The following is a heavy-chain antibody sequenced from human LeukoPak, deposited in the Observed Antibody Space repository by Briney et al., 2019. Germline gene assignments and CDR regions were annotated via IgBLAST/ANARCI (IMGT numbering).Heavy chain of an antibody. CDR2: ISSTSSYT. D-gene: IGHD5-12*01. V-gene: IGHV3-11*03. J-gene: IGHJ4*02. CDR1: GFTFSDYY. CDR3: ARSYGWLPGGM. Sequence: GGSLRLSCAASGFTFSDYYMSWIRQAPGKGLEWVSYISSTSSYTNYADSVRGRFTISRDNAKNSLHLQMNSLRAEDTAVYYCARSYGWLPGGMWGQGTLVTVSS.